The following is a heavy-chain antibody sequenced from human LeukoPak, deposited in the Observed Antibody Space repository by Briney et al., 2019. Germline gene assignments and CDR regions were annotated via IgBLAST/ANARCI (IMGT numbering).Heavy chain of an antibody. CDR3: ARNYYYDSSGYSTYYYYGMDV. CDR2: IYYSGST. D-gene: IGHD3-22*01. Sequence: SETLSLTCTVSGGSISSYYWGWIRQPPGKGLEWIGYIYYSGSTNYNPSLKSRVTISVDTSKNQFSLKLSSVTAADTAVYYCARNYYYDSSGYSTYYYYGMDVWGQGTTVTVSS. CDR1: GGSISSYY. V-gene: IGHV4-59*01. J-gene: IGHJ6*02.